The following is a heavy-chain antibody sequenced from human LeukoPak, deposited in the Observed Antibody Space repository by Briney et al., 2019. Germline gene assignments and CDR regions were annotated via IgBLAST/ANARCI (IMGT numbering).Heavy chain of an antibody. CDR2: IYYSGTT. CDR1: GGSISSSSHY. D-gene: IGHD3-22*01. V-gene: IGHV4-39*01. J-gene: IGHJ4*02. Sequence: NPSETLSLTCTVSGGSISSSSHYWGWIRQPPGKGLERLGSIYYSGTTHNNPSLKSRVTISVDPSKNQFSLRLSFVTAADTAVYYCARLLYYYDSSGVPDYWGQGTLVTVSS. CDR3: ARLLYYYDSSGVPDY.